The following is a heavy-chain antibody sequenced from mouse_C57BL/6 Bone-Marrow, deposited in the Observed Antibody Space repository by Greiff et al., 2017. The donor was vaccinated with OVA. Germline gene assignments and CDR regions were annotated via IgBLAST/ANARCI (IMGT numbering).Heavy chain of an antibody. J-gene: IGHJ3*01. CDR1: GFSLTSYG. Sequence: VQVVESGPGLVAPSQSLSITCTVSGFSLTSYGVDWVSQPPGKGLEWLGVIWGGGSTTYNSALMYRMSISKANTKSKVYLKMNSLQTDDTAMYYCARHDDSSGYSWFAYWGQGTLVTVSA. CDR2: IWGGGST. D-gene: IGHD3-2*02. V-gene: IGHV2-9*01. CDR3: ARHDDSSGYSWFAY.